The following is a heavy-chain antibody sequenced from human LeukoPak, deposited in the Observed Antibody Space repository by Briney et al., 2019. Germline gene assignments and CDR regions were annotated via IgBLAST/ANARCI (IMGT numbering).Heavy chain of an antibody. CDR2: ISGSGGNT. CDR3: AKDLSPGVY. J-gene: IGHJ4*02. Sequence: GGSLRLSCTASGFTFSSYSMNWVRQAPGKGLEWVSAISGSGGNTYYADSVKGRFTISRDNSKNTLYLQMNSLRAEDTALYYCAKDLSPGVYWGQGTLVTVSS. CDR1: GFTFSSYS. V-gene: IGHV3-23*01.